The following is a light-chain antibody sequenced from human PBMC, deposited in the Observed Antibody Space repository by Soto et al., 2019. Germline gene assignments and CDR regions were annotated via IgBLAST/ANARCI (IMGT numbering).Light chain of an antibody. V-gene: IGKV1-39*01. CDR3: QQSYIIPPWT. CDR2: DVS. CDR1: QTISSH. Sequence: DVQLAQSPSSLSASLGDSITITCRPSQTISSHLNWYQQKPGKAPKLLIYDVSNLESGVPSRFIGSASGTDFTITIITLQPEDFATYYCQQSYIIPPWTFGQGTKVEIK. J-gene: IGKJ1*01.